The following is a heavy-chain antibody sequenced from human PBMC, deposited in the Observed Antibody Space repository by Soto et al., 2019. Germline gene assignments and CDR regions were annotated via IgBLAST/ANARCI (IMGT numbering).Heavy chain of an antibody. J-gene: IGHJ4*02. Sequence: GGSLRLSCAASGFTFSSYAMTWVRQAPGKGLEYVSSITGSGAGTFYADSVKGRFTISRDNSKNTLYLQLSSLRAEDTAIYFCAKDPNGDYVGAFDSWGQGSLVTVSS. D-gene: IGHD4-17*01. CDR3: AKDPNGDYVGAFDS. V-gene: IGHV3-23*01. CDR1: GFTFSSYA. CDR2: ITGSGAGT.